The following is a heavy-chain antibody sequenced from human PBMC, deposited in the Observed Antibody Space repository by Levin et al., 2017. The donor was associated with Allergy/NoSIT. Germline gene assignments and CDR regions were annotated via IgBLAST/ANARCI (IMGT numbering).Heavy chain of an antibody. D-gene: IGHD5-12*01. CDR3: ASGRRVDIVTTTDEYYFDY. CDR2: IWYDGSNK. CDR1: GFTFRNYG. Sequence: GESLKISCAASGFTFRNYGMHWIRQAPGKGLEWVAIIWYDGSNKYYADSVKGRFTISRDNSKNILYLQMNSLRAEDTAVYYCASGRRVDIVTTTDEYYFDYWGQGTLVTVSS. J-gene: IGHJ4*02. V-gene: IGHV3-33*01.